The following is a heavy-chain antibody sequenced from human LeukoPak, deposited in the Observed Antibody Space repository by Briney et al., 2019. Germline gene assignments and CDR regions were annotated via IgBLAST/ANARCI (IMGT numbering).Heavy chain of an antibody. V-gene: IGHV3-48*04. Sequence: TGGSLRLPCAASGFIFRSYSMTWVRQAPGKGLEWVSYISSSGTTIYYADSVKGRFTISRDSAKKTLFLQMNSLRAEDTAVYYCASSTTGEDYYYYYMDVWGKGTTVTVSS. CDR2: ISSSGTTI. D-gene: IGHD1-1*01. CDR1: GFIFRSYS. CDR3: ASSTTGEDYYYYYMDV. J-gene: IGHJ6*03.